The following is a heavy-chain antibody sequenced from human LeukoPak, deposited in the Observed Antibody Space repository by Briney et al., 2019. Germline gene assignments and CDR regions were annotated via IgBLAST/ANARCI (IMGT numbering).Heavy chain of an antibody. D-gene: IGHD5-18*01. CDR2: IYYSGST. Sequence: SETLSLTCTVASGSISSSTYYWGWIRQPPGKGLEWIGSIYYSGSTYYNPSLKSRVTISIDTSKNQFSLKLSSVTAADTAVYYCARDSGTAMVIFDYWGQGTLVTVSS. V-gene: IGHV4-39*07. CDR1: SGSISSSTYY. J-gene: IGHJ4*02. CDR3: ARDSGTAMVIFDY.